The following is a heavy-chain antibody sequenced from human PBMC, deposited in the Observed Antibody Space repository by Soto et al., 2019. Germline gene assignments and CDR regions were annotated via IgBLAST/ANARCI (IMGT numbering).Heavy chain of an antibody. D-gene: IGHD2-21*02. J-gene: IGHJ6*01. Sequence: TISLTSTVSGGSMSSGGYYWGWKQQPPGKGLEWIGSIYYSGSTYYNPSLKSRVTISVDTSKNQFSLKLSSVTAADTAVYYCARHLGTYCGGDCYLYAMDVRGQGTTVTVSS. V-gene: IGHV4-39*01. CDR2: IYYSGST. CDR3: ARHLGTYCGGDCYLYAMDV. CDR1: GGSMSSGGYY.